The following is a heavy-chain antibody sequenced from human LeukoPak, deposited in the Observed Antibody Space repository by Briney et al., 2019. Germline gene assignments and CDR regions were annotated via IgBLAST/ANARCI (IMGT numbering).Heavy chain of an antibody. CDR3: AISTYYYDSSGIF. Sequence: PSETLSLSCTVSGGSIRSSSYYWARIRQPPGKGLEWIGNIYYSGSTYYNPSLKSRVTISVDTSKNQFSLKLSSVTAADTAVYFCAISTYYYDSSGIFWGQGTLVTVSS. J-gene: IGHJ4*02. D-gene: IGHD3-22*01. CDR2: IYYSGST. CDR1: GGSIRSSSYY. V-gene: IGHV4-39*01.